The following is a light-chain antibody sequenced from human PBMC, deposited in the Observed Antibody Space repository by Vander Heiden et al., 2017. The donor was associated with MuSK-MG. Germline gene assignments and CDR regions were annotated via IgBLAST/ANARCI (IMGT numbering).Light chain of an antibody. CDR2: GNS. CDR1: SPNIGAGYD. V-gene: IGLV1-40*01. CDR3: QSYDSSLSGWV. J-gene: IGLJ3*02. Sequence: QSVLTQPPSVSGAPGQTVPISCPGSSPNIGAGYDVHWYQQLPGTAPKLLIYGNSNRPSGVPDRFSGSKSGTSASLAITGLQAEDEADYYCQSYDSSLSGWVFGGGTKLTVL.